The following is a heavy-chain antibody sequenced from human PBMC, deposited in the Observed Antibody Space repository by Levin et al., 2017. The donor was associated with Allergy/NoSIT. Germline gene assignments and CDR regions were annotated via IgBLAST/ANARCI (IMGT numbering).Heavy chain of an antibody. Sequence: KVSCKGSGYTFPSYWIGWVRQMPEKGLEWMGIIYPGDSDTRYSPSFQGQVTISVDKSISTAYLQWSSLKASDTAIYYCVRPRRMALRYDAFDIWGQGTMVTVSS. J-gene: IGHJ3*02. D-gene: IGHD3-16*02. V-gene: IGHV5-51*01. CDR1: GYTFPSYW. CDR2: IYPGDSDT. CDR3: VRPRRMALRYDAFDI.